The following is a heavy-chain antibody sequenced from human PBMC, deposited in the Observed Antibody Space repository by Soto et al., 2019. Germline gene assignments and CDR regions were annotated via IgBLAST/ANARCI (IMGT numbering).Heavy chain of an antibody. CDR1: GYTFSNYG. CDR3: ARVVTGAEDWFGP. V-gene: IGHV1-18*01. D-gene: IGHD6-6*01. Sequence: ASVKVSCKTSGYTFSNYGITWVRQAPGQPLEWLGWISLYSDGTSYAQKFRGRVSMTTDTSTTTAYMELRSLRSDDTAVYYCARVVTGAEDWFGPWGQGNLVTVSS. CDR2: ISLYSDGT. J-gene: IGHJ5*02.